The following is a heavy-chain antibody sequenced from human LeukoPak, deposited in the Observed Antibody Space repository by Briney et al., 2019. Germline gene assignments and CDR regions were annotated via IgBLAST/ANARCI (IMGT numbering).Heavy chain of an antibody. CDR1: GFTFINAW. J-gene: IGHJ4*02. V-gene: IGHV3-15*01. CDR3: TTDGVGVEGATYDN. Sequence: LGGSLRLSCAASGFTFINAWMAWVRQAPGKGLEGVGRIKAKAHGGTIEYAAPVKGRFTIPRDDSKNTLYLQINSLKTEDTAVYYCTTDGVGVEGATYDNWGQGTLVSVSS. D-gene: IGHD1-26*01. CDR2: IKAKAHGGTI.